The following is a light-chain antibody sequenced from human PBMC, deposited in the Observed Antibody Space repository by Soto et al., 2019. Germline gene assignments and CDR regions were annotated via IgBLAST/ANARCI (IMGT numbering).Light chain of an antibody. CDR1: QGISNY. CDR2: AAS. CDR3: QQFNSFPRT. J-gene: IGKJ1*01. V-gene: IGKV1-9*01. Sequence: DIQLTQSPSFLSAAAGDRVTITCRASQGISNYLAWYQQTPGKAPKLLIYAASTLQSGVPSRFSGSGSGTGFTLAISSLQPEDFATYYCQQFNSFPRTFGQGTKVEIK.